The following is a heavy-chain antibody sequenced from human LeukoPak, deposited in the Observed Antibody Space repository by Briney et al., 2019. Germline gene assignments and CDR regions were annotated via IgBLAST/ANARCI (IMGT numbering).Heavy chain of an antibody. D-gene: IGHD2-15*01. J-gene: IGHJ4*02. CDR2: IYSGGST. V-gene: IGHV3-53*01. Sequence: PGGSLRLSCAAPGFTVSSNYMSWVRQAPGKGLEWVSVIYSGGSTYHADSVKGRFTISRDNSKNTLFLQMNTLSAEDTAVYYCARLVGITYFDYWGQGTLVTVSS. CDR1: GFTVSSNY. CDR3: ARLVGITYFDY.